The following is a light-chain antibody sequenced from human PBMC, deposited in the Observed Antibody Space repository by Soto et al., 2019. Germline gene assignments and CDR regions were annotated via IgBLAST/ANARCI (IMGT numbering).Light chain of an antibody. J-gene: IGLJ1*01. V-gene: IGLV2-8*01. CDR2: EVS. CDR3: RSYGGSKNFSYV. CDR1: SNDVGYHNY. Sequence: QSALTQPPSASGSPGQSVTISCTGTSNDVGYHNYVSWYQQHPGKAPKLIIYEVSKRPSGVPDRFSGSKSGNTASLTVSGLQAEDEAEYYCRSYGGSKNFSYVFGTGTKVTVL.